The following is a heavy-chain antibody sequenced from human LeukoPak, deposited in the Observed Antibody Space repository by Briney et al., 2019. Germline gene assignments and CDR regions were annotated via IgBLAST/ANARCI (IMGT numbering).Heavy chain of an antibody. CDR3: ARGGSTTGTTLDDY. Sequence: GRSLRLSCAASGFTFSSYAMHWVRQAPGKGLEWVAVISYDGSNKYYADSVKGRFTISRDNSKNTLYLQMNSLRAEDTAVYYCARGGSTTGTTLDDYWGQGTLVTVSS. CDR2: ISYDGSNK. J-gene: IGHJ4*02. V-gene: IGHV3-30*01. CDR1: GFTFSSYA. D-gene: IGHD1-1*01.